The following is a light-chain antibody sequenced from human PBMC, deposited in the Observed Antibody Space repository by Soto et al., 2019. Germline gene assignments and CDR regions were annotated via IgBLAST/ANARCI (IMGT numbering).Light chain of an antibody. CDR3: QQYGSS. CDR1: QSVSTY. J-gene: IGKJ4*01. V-gene: IGKV3-20*01. Sequence: EVVLTQSPATLSLSPGEIATLSCRASQSVSTYLAWYQQKPGQAPRLLIYGASSRATGIPDRFSGSGSGTDFTLTISRLEPEDFAVYYCQQYGSSFGGGTKVDIK. CDR2: GAS.